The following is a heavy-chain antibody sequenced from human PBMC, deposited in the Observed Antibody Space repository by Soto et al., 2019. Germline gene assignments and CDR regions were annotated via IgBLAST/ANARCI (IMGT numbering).Heavy chain of an antibody. Sequence: SETLSLTCTVSGGSISSGSYYWGWIRQPPGKGLEWIGNVYYGGSTYYNPSLKSRVTISVETSKSQFSLKLSSVTAADTAVYYCAGGDYYHSSGYYFYYYTMDGWGQGTTVTVSS. CDR1: GGSISSGSYY. D-gene: IGHD3-22*01. V-gene: IGHV4-39*01. CDR3: AGGDYYHSSGYYFYYYTMDG. J-gene: IGHJ6*02. CDR2: VYYGGST.